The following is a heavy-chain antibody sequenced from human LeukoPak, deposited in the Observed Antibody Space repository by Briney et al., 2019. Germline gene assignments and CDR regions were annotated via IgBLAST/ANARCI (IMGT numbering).Heavy chain of an antibody. CDR1: GDSNTNSIYY. D-gene: IGHD6-19*01. Sequence: SETLSLTCTVSGDSNTNSIYYWGWLRQSPGRGLEWIGSIDYSGSTYYNPSLKSRATISIDTSKNQFSLKLGSVTAADTAVYYCAREYTLYRSGWFLDYWGQGTVVAVSS. CDR2: IDYSGST. V-gene: IGHV4-39*07. J-gene: IGHJ4*02. CDR3: AREYTLYRSGWFLDY.